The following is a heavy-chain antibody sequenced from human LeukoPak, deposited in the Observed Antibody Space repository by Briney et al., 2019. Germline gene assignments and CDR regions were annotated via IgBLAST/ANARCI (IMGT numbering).Heavy chain of an antibody. CDR2: IYYSGST. CDR3: ARDKLLWFGELLPGDY. CDR1: GGSISSYY. V-gene: IGHV4-59*12. Sequence: SETLSLTCTVSGGSISSYYWSWIRQPPGKGLEWIGYIYYSGSTNYNPSLKSRVTISVDTSKNQFSLKLGSVTAADTAVYYCARDKLLWFGELLPGDYWGQGTLVAVSS. J-gene: IGHJ4*02. D-gene: IGHD3-10*01.